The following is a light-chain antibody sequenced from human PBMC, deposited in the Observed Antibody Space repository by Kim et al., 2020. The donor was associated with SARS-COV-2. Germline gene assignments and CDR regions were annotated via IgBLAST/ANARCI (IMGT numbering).Light chain of an antibody. CDR2: RNN. Sequence: GQRVTISCSGSSSNIGSNYVYWYQQLPGTAPKLLIYRNNQRPSGVPDRFSVSKSGTSASLAISGLRSEDEADYYCAAWDDSLSGRVFGTGTKVTVL. V-gene: IGLV1-47*01. CDR3: AAWDDSLSGRV. J-gene: IGLJ1*01. CDR1: SSNIGSNY.